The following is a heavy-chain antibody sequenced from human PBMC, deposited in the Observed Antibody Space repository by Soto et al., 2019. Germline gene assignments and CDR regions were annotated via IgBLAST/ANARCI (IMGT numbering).Heavy chain of an antibody. Sequence: APVKVSCKASGYTFASYAISWMRQAPGQGLEWMGWISAYNGNTNYAQKLQGRVTMTTDTSTSTAYMELRSLRSDDTDVYYCARDPPPRDYWGQGTLVTVSS. V-gene: IGHV1-18*01. CDR1: GYTFASYA. CDR3: ARDPPPRDY. J-gene: IGHJ4*02. CDR2: ISAYNGNT.